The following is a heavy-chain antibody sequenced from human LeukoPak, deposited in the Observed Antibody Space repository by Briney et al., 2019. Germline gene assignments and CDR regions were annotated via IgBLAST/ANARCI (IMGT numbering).Heavy chain of an antibody. CDR2: IIPILGIA. V-gene: IGHV1-69*04. CDR3: ARGSGDYVLDY. D-gene: IGHD4-17*01. CDR1: GGTFSSYA. Sequence: GASVKVSCKASGGTFSSYAISWVRQAPGQGLEWMGRIIPILGIANYAQRFQGRVTITADKSTSTAYMELSSLRSEDTAVYYCARGSGDYVLDYWGQGTLVAVSS. J-gene: IGHJ4*02.